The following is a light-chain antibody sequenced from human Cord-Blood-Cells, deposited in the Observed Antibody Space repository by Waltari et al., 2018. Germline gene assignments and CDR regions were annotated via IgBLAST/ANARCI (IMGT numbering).Light chain of an antibody. CDR3: GQHKSYPWT. Sequence: DIQMTQSPSSLYASVGDRVTITCRASQCIRNDVGWYQQKPGKAPKRLIYAASILQSRVPSRFSGSGTGTEFTLTRSSLQPEEFETYDCGQHKSYPWTLGQETKVE. V-gene: IGKV1-17*01. CDR2: AAS. J-gene: IGKJ1*01. CDR1: QCIRND.